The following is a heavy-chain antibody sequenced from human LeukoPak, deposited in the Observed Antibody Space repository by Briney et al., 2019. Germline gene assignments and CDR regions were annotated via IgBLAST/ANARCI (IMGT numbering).Heavy chain of an antibody. J-gene: IGHJ4*02. CDR1: GFTFSSYS. CDR3: ARALLRGIAAAGTIDY. D-gene: IGHD6-13*01. CDR2: ISSSSSYI. V-gene: IGHV3-21*01. Sequence: GGSLRLSCAASGFTFSSYSMNWVRQAPGKGLEWVSSISSSSSYIYYADSVKGRFTISRDNAKNSLYLQMNGLRAEDTAVYYCARALLRGIAAAGTIDYWGQGTLVTVSS.